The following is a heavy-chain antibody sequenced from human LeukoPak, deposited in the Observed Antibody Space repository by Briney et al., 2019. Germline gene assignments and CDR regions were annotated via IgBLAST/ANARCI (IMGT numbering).Heavy chain of an antibody. CDR3: ARERTPGSGYGVDY. J-gene: IGHJ4*02. CDR1: GYTFTGYY. CDR2: INPNSGGT. V-gene: IGHV1-2*02. Sequence: ASVKVSCKASGYTFTGYYMHWVRQAPGQELEWMGWINPNSGGTNYAQKFQGRVTMTRDTSISTAYMELSRLRSDDTAVYYCARERTPGSGYGVDYWGQGTVVTVSS. D-gene: IGHD6-25*01.